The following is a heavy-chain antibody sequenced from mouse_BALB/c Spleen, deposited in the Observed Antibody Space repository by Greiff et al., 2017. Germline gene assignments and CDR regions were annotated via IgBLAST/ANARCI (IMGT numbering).Heavy chain of an antibody. J-gene: IGHJ2*01. CDR2: ISSGSSTI. CDR1: GFTFSSFG. CDR3: ARGRDDGYFDY. Sequence: EVNLVESGGGLVQPGGSRKLSCAASGFTFSSFGMHWVRQAPEKGLEWVAYISSGSSTIYYADTVKGRFTISRDNPKNTLFLQMTSLRSEDTAMYYCARGRDDGYFDYWGQGTTLTVSS. D-gene: IGHD2-3*01. V-gene: IGHV5-17*02.